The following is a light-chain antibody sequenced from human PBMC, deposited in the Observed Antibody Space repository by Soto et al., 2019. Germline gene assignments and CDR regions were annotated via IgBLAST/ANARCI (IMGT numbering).Light chain of an antibody. CDR3: QQRSNWPLT. Sequence: IVLTQSPATLSLSPGERATLSCRASQSVSSYLAWYQQKPGQPPRLLIYDASNRATGIPARFSGSGSGTDFTLTSSSLEPEDFAVYYCQQRSNWPLTFGGGTKVAI. V-gene: IGKV3-11*01. J-gene: IGKJ4*01. CDR1: QSVSSY. CDR2: DAS.